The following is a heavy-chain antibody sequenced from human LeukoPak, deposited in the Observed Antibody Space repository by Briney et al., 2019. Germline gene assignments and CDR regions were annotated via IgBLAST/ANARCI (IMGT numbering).Heavy chain of an antibody. CDR2: ISSSGSTI. J-gene: IGHJ4*02. V-gene: IGHV3-48*03. Sequence: QPGGSLRLSCAASGFTFSSYEMNWVRQAPGKGREGVSYISSSGSTIYYADSVKGRFTISRDNAKNSMYLKMNSLRAEDPAVYYCARDGTNYDYVWGSYRHPFDYWGQGTLVTVSS. CDR1: GFTFSSYE. CDR3: ARDGTNYDYVWGSYRHPFDY. D-gene: IGHD3-16*02.